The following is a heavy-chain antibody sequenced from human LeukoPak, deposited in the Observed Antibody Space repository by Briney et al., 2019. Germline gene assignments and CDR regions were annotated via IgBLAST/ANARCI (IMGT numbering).Heavy chain of an antibody. V-gene: IGHV1-2*02. CDR1: GYTFTGRY. CDR3: ARSDDSGGYYWFDP. CDR2: INPDSGGT. D-gene: IGHD3-22*01. Sequence: ASVKVSCKASGYTFTGRYLHWVRQAPGQGLEWLGWINPDSGGTNYEQKFQGRVTMTRDTSISTAFMEVSRLTSDDTAVYYCARSDDSGGYYWFDPWGQGTLVTVSS. J-gene: IGHJ5*02.